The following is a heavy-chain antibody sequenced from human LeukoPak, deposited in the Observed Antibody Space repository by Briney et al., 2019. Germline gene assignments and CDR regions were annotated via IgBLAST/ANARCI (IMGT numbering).Heavy chain of an antibody. D-gene: IGHD3-22*01. CDR2: IISLFGPA. Sequence: SVKVSCKASGGPFSSYAISWVRQAPGQGLEWMGGIISLFGPADYAQKFQGRVTITADESTRTAYMELNSLRSEDTAVYYCASFYDSTGCVYYYAMDVWGQGTTVTVSS. CDR3: ASFYDSTGCVYYYAMDV. V-gene: IGHV1-69*13. CDR1: GGPFSSYA. J-gene: IGHJ6*02.